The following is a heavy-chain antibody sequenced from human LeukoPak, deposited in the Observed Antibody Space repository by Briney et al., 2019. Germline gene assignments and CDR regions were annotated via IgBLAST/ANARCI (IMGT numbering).Heavy chain of an antibody. CDR1: GYTFTSYA. D-gene: IGHD3-22*01. V-gene: IGHV1-3*01. J-gene: IGHJ5*02. CDR2: INAGNGNT. Sequence: GASVKVSCKASGYTFTSYAMHWVRQAPGQRLEWMGWINAGNGNTKYSQKFQGRVTITRDTSASTAYMELSSLRSEDTAVYYCARETTTMIVVVKTKRAFNWFDPWGQGTLVTVSS. CDR3: ARETTTMIVVVKTKRAFNWFDP.